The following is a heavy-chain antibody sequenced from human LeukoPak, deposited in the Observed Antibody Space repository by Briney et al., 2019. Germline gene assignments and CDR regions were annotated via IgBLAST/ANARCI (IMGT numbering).Heavy chain of an antibody. CDR1: GFRVSGYD. CDR3: AREYYGVIFSHYLDV. Sequence: GGSLRLSCAASGFRVSGYDLNWIRQAPGKGLEWIAYISISSSNIHYADSVRGRFTISRDNANNSLYLQLSSLRVEDTAVYYCAREYYGVIFSHYLDVWGKGTTVAVSS. D-gene: IGHD3-9*01. CDR2: ISISSSNI. J-gene: IGHJ6*04. V-gene: IGHV3-11*06.